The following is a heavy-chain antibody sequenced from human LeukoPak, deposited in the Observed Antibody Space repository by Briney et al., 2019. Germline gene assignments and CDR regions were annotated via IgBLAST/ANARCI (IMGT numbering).Heavy chain of an antibody. Sequence: SETLSLTCTVSGGSISSGGYYWSWIRQPPGKGLEWIGYIYHSGSTYYNPSLKSRVTISVDRSKNQFSLKLSSVTAADTAVYYCAGAKVGATLDYWGQGTLVTVSS. J-gene: IGHJ4*02. D-gene: IGHD1-26*01. CDR1: GGSISSGGYY. CDR2: IYHSGST. CDR3: AGAKVGATLDY. V-gene: IGHV4-30-2*01.